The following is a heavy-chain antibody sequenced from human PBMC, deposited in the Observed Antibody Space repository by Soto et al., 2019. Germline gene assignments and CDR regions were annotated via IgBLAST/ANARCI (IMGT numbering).Heavy chain of an antibody. D-gene: IGHD3-22*01. Sequence: SVKVSCKASGGTFSSYAISWVREAPGQGLEWMGGIIPIFGTANYAQKFQGRVTITADESTSTAYMELSSLRSEDTAVYYCARVGYYDSRQSNWFDPWGQGTLVTVSS. J-gene: IGHJ5*02. CDR2: IIPIFGTA. CDR3: ARVGYYDSRQSNWFDP. V-gene: IGHV1-69*13. CDR1: GGTFSSYA.